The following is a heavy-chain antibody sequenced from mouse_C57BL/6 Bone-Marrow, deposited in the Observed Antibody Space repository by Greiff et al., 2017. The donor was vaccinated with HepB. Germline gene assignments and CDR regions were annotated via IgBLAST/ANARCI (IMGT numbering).Heavy chain of an antibody. CDR2: IFPGSGST. CDR1: GYTFTDYY. CDR3: AVQIYYYGSSYKDYAMDY. J-gene: IGHJ4*01. Sequence: QVQLQQSGPELVKPGASVKISCKASGYTFTDYYINWVKQRPGQGLEWIGWIFPGSGSTYYNEKFKGKATLTVDKSSSTAYMLLSSLTSEDSAVYFCAVQIYYYGSSYKDYAMDYWGQGTSVTVSS. V-gene: IGHV1-75*01. D-gene: IGHD1-1*01.